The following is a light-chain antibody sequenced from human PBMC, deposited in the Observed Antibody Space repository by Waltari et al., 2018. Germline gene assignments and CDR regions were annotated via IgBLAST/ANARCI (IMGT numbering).Light chain of an antibody. CDR2: QDS. CDR1: KLGDKY. CDR3: QLWDSSTAWV. Sequence: SYELTQPPSVSVSPGQTASITCSGDKLGDKYVCWYQQKPGQSPVLVIYQDSKRPSGILGRFPGSNSGNTATLTISGTQAMDEADYYCQLWDSSTAWVFGGGTKLTV. V-gene: IGLV3-1*01. J-gene: IGLJ3*02.